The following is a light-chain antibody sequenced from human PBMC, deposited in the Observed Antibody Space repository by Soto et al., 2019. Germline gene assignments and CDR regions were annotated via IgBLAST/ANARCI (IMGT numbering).Light chain of an antibody. CDR3: QQFGSSPIT. J-gene: IGKJ5*01. CDR2: GAS. Sequence: EIVLTQSPGTLSLSPGERATLSCRASQSVSSSYLAWYQQKPGQAPRLLIYGASSRATGIPDRFSGSGSGTDFTLTNSSLEPEDFAVYYCQQFGSSPITFGQGTRLEIK. CDR1: QSVSSSY. V-gene: IGKV3-20*01.